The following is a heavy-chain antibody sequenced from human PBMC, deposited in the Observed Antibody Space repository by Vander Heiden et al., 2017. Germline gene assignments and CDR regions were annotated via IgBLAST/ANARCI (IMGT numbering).Heavy chain of an antibody. Sequence: EVQVVESGGGLVKPGGSLRLPCAASAFTFSSYSMNWVRQAPGKGLEWVSSISSSGSHIYYADSMKGRFTISRDNAKNSLYLQMNSLRAEDTAMYYCARDLAAAGRGYWGQGTLVTVSS. CDR1: AFTFSSYS. V-gene: IGHV3-21*01. J-gene: IGHJ4*02. CDR2: ISSSGSHI. CDR3: ARDLAAAGRGY. D-gene: IGHD6-13*01.